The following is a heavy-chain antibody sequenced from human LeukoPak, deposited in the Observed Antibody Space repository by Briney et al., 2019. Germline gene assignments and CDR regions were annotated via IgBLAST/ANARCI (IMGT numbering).Heavy chain of an antibody. J-gene: IGHJ5*02. Sequence: GRSLRLSCAASGFTFSSYAMHWVRQAPGKGLEWVAVISYDGSNKYYADSVKGRFTISRDNSKNTLYLQMNSLRAEDTAVYYCAKDSAYYYGSGSYPTGWFDPWGQGTLVTVSS. CDR1: GFTFSSYA. CDR2: ISYDGSNK. CDR3: AKDSAYYYGSGSYPTGWFDP. D-gene: IGHD3-10*01. V-gene: IGHV3-30-3*01.